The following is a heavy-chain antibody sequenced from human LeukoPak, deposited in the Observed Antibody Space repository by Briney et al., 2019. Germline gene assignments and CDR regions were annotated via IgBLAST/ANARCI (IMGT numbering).Heavy chain of an antibody. CDR2: ISSSGSTI. D-gene: IGHD3-3*01. CDR3: AKDGGRVTKDFCLDY. CDR1: GFTFSSYE. V-gene: IGHV3-48*03. Sequence: GGSLRLSCAASGFTFSSYEMNWVRRAPGKGLEWVSYISSSGSTIYYADSVKGRFTISRGNSKNSLYLQMNSLRAEDTALYYCAKDGGRVTKDFCLDYWGQGTLVTVSS. J-gene: IGHJ4*02.